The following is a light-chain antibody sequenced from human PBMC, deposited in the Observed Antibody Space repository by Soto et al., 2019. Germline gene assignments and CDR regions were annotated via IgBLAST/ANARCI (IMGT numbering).Light chain of an antibody. J-gene: IGKJ3*01. CDR3: QKSNSSPFT. CDR1: RDIANY. V-gene: IGKV1-27*01. Sequence: DIQMTQSPSSLSASVGDRVTITCRASRDIANYLAWYQQKPGKVPQLLIYGASTLQSGVPSRFRGSGSGTDFTLTISSLQPEDVATYYCQKSNSSPFTFGPGTKVTIK. CDR2: GAS.